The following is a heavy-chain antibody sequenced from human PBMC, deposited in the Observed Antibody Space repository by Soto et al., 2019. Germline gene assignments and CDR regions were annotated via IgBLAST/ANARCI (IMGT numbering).Heavy chain of an antibody. V-gene: IGHV3-15*01. D-gene: IGHD5-18*01. CDR2: IKSNSDGATT. CDR1: GFTSSDAW. J-gene: IGHJ6*02. CDR3: ATVDRAIVRVSYYSYYYSTDV. Sequence: GGSLRLSCAASGFTSSDAWMSWVRQAPGKGLEWVGRIKSNSDGATTDYAAPVKGRFTISRDDSTNMLYLQMSSLKTEDTAVYYCATVDRAIVRVSYYSYYYSTDVRGQVTRFTVSS.